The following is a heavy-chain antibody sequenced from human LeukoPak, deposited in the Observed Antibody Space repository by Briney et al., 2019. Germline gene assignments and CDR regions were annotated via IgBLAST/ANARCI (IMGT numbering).Heavy chain of an antibody. J-gene: IGHJ4*02. CDR1: GFTFSSYA. CDR2: TSGSGGST. CDR3: AKNGGSQCYSHLDS. Sequence: GGSLRLSCAASGFTFSSYAMSWVRQAPGKGLEWVSGTSGSGGSTYYAGSVKGRFTISRDNSKNSLYLQMNSLRVEDTAVYYCAKNGGSQCYSHLDSWGQGTLVTVSS. V-gene: IGHV3-23*01. D-gene: IGHD2-15*01.